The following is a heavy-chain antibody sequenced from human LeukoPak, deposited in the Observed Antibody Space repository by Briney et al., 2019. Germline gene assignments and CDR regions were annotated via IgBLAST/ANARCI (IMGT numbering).Heavy chain of an antibody. D-gene: IGHD1-26*01. CDR1: GGTFSSYA. Sequence: SVKVSCKASGGTFSSYAISWVRQAPGQGLEWMGGIIPIFGTANYAQKFQGRVTITADESTSTAYMELSSLRSEDTAVYYCAKDPWGSGSYRFDYWGQGNLVTVSS. CDR2: IIPIFGTA. CDR3: AKDPWGSGSYRFDY. V-gene: IGHV1-69*13. J-gene: IGHJ4*02.